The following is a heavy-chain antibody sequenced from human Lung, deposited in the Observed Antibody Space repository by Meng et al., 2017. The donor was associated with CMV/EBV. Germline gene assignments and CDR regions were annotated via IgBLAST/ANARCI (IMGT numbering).Heavy chain of an antibody. CDR1: GFTFSSYS. V-gene: IGHV3-21*01. J-gene: IGHJ6*02. CDR3: ARVVVPATLGMDV. Sequence: GEXXKISCAASGFTFSSYSMNWVRQAPGKRLEWVSSISSSSSYIYYADSVKGRFTISRDNAKNSLYLQMNSLRAEDTAVYYCARVVVPATLGMDVWGQGTXVNGAS. CDR2: ISSSSSYI. D-gene: IGHD2-2*01.